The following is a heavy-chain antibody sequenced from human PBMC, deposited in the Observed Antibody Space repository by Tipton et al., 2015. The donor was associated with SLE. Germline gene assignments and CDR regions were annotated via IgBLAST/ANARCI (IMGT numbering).Heavy chain of an antibody. CDR3: VSYDRSGYQFDY. D-gene: IGHD3-22*01. CDR1: GGSISSYY. Sequence: TLSLTCTVSGGSISSYYWSWIRQPPGKGLEWIGEINHSGSTSYNPSLKSRVTIPLDTSKNQFSLRLSSVTAADTAVYYCVSYDRSGYQFDYWGQGTLVTVSS. V-gene: IGHV4-34*01. J-gene: IGHJ4*02. CDR2: INHSGST.